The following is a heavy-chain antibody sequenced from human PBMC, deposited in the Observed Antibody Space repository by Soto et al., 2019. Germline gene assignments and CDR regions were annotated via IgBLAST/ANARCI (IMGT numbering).Heavy chain of an antibody. J-gene: IGHJ4*02. CDR3: ARRRSSGELYYFDY. D-gene: IGHD3-10*01. CDR1: GGSISSYY. CDR2: MYYYGST. V-gene: IGHV4-59*08. Sequence: PSETLSLTCTVSGGSISSYYWSWIRQPPGKGLEWIGYMYYYGSTNYNPSLKSRVTISVDTSNNQSSLKLSSVTAADTAVYYCARRRSSGELYYFDYWGQGTPVTVSS.